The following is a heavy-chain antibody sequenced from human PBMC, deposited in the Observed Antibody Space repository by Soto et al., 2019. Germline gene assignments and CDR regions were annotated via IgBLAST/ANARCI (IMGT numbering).Heavy chain of an antibody. D-gene: IGHD3-10*01. CDR2: ISGSGGST. CDR3: AKGILGSGSYFKYYGMDV. Sequence: EVQLLESGGGLVQPGGSLRLSCAASGFTFSSYAMSWVRQAPGKGLEWVSAISGSGGSTYYADSVKGRFTISRDNSKSTLYLQMNSLRAEDTAVYYCAKGILGSGSYFKYYGMDVWGQGTTVTVSS. CDR1: GFTFSSYA. V-gene: IGHV3-23*01. J-gene: IGHJ6*02.